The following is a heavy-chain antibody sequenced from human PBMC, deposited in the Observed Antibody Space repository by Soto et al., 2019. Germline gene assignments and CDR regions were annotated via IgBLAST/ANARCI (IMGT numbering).Heavy chain of an antibody. J-gene: IGHJ4*02. CDR2: VKDGGVT. D-gene: IGHD5-12*01. Sequence: QVQLQQWGAGLLKPSETLSLTCAVNGGSFTGYYWSWVRQPPGKGLEWIGEVKDGGVTNYSPSLRSRVPISADAPKNQFSLKVTSVTAADTAVYYCTRGQEGVVATHWDQGTLVTVSS. V-gene: IGHV4-34*01. CDR3: TRGQEGVVATH. CDR1: GGSFTGYY.